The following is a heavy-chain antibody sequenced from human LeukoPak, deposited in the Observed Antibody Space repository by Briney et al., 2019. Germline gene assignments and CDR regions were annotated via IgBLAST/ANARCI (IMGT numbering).Heavy chain of an antibody. D-gene: IGHD1-26*01. J-gene: IGHJ4*02. CDR1: GYRFTSYW. Sequence: GESLKISCKGSGYRFTSYWIGWVRQKPGKGLEWMGIIFPGDSDTRYSPSFQGQVTISADKSISTAYLQWSSLKASDSAMYYCARPESGSYVADWGQGTLVTVSS. CDR2: IFPGDSDT. CDR3: ARPESGSYVAD. V-gene: IGHV5-51*01.